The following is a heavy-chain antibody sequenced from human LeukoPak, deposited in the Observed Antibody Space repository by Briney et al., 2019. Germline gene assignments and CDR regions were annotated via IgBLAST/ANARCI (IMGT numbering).Heavy chain of an antibody. CDR1: GFTLSTYW. CDR2: IDTVGGIT. J-gene: IGHJ4*02. D-gene: IGHD2-2*01. CDR3: ARGIDSPYCTSTSCPEGIDL. V-gene: IGHV3-64*02. Sequence: GGSLRLSCAASGFTLSTYWMHWVRQAPGKGLEYISAIDTVGGITHYADSVKGRSTISRNNSKNTLSLQVGSPRPDDMAVYYCARGIDSPYCTSTSCPEGIDLWGQGTLVTVSS.